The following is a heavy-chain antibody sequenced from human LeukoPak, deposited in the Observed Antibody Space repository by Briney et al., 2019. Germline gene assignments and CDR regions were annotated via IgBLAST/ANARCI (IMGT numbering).Heavy chain of an antibody. Sequence: PSETLSLTCTVSDGSIKTNYWWTWVRQPPGKGLEWIGSICFSRTTYYNPSLKSRVTMSIDTSKNHFSLKVASVTAADTAVYYCGRHFPETGRDEQPLEYWGQGSLFTVSS. CDR1: DGSIKTNYW. CDR2: ICFSRTT. CDR3: GRHFPETGRDEQPLEY. V-gene: IGHV4-39*01. J-gene: IGHJ4*02. D-gene: IGHD3-10*01.